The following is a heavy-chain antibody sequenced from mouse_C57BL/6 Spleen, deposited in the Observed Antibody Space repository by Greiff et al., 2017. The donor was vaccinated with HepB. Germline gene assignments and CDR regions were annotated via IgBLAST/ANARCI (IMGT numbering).Heavy chain of an antibody. Sequence: EVQLQQSGAELVRPGASVKLSCTASGFNIKDDYMHWVKQRPEQGLEWIGWIDPENGDTEYASKFQGKATITADTSSNTAYLQLSSLTSEDTAVYYWTPITTAWYAMDYWGQGTSVTVSS. J-gene: IGHJ4*01. CDR2: IDPENGDT. CDR1: GFNIKDDY. D-gene: IGHD1-2*01. V-gene: IGHV14-4*01. CDR3: TPITTAWYAMDY.